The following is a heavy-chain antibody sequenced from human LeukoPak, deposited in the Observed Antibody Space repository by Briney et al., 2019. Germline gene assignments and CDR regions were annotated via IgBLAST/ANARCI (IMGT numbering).Heavy chain of an antibody. CDR2: ISSSSSYI. V-gene: IGHV3-21*01. J-gene: IGHJ3*02. CDR3: ARDGGYCSSTSCLGENAFDI. D-gene: IGHD2-2*01. Sequence: GGSLRLSCAASGFTFSSYSMNWVRQAPGKGLEWVSSISSSSSYIYYADSVKGRFTISRDNAKNSLYLQMNSLRAEDTAVYYCARDGGYCSSTSCLGENAFDIWGQGTMVTVSS. CDR1: GFTFSSYS.